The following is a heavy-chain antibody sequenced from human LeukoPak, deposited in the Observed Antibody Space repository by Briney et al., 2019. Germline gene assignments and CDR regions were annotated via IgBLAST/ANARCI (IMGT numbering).Heavy chain of an antibody. CDR3: ARGSFRGALAFDI. CDR1: GGSISSYY. J-gene: IGHJ3*02. D-gene: IGHD3-16*01. V-gene: IGHV4-59*01. Sequence: SETLSLTCTVSGGSISSYYWSWIRQPPGKGLEWIGYIYYSGSTNYNPSLKSRVTISVDTSKNQFSLKLSSVTAADTAVYYCARGSFRGALAFDIWGQGTMVTVSS. CDR2: IYYSGST.